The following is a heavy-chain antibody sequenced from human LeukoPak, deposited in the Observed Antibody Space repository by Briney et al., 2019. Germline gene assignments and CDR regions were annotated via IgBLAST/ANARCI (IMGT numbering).Heavy chain of an antibody. D-gene: IGHD2-2*01. Sequence: PSETLSLTCAVSGGSISTSNWWNWVRQPPGMGLEWIGEIYHTGSIHYNASLKSRLTISLDNFNNQFSLKRTSVNAADTAMYYCARATGAVPVRGWAFDIWGQGTMVTVAS. CDR3: ARATGAVPVRGWAFDI. CDR2: IYHTGSI. V-gene: IGHV4-4*02. J-gene: IGHJ3*02. CDR1: GGSISTSNW.